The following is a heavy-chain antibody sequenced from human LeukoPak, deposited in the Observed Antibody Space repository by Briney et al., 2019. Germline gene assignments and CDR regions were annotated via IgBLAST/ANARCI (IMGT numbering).Heavy chain of an antibody. V-gene: IGHV1-69*13. CDR1: GGTFSSYA. J-gene: IGHJ4*02. CDR3: ARGAARVEFGFDY. Sequence: ASVKVSCKASGGTFSSYAIGWVRQAPGQGLEWMGGIIPIFGTANYAQKFQGRVTITADESTSTAYMELSSLRSEDTAVYYCARGAARVEFGFDYWAREPWSPSPQ. CDR2: IIPIFGTA. D-gene: IGHD3-10*01.